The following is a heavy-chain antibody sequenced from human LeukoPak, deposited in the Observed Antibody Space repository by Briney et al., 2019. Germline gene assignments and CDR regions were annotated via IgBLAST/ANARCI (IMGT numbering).Heavy chain of an antibody. CDR2: IYPGDSDT. D-gene: IGHD5-12*01. V-gene: IGHV5-51*01. J-gene: IGHJ4*02. CDR3: ARSGYPFDY. Sequence: GESLQISCRGSGYTFTSYWIGWVRQMPGKGLECMGIIYPGDSDTRYSPSFQGQVTISADKSINTAYLQWSSLKASDTAMYYCARSGYPFDYWGQGTLVTVSS. CDR1: GYTFTSYW.